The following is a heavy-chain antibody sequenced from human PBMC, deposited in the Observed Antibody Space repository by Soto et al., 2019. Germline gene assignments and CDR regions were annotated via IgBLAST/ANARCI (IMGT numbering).Heavy chain of an antibody. Sequence: ASVKVSCKASGYTFTSYGISWVRQAPGQGLEWMGWISAYNGNTNYAQKLQGRVTMTTDTSTSTAYMELSSLRSEDSAVYYCARDRAVAAALLRNYYYAMDVWG. CDR2: ISAYNGNT. CDR3: ARDRAVAAALLRNYYYAMDV. CDR1: GYTFTSYG. D-gene: IGHD2-2*01. J-gene: IGHJ6*02. V-gene: IGHV1-18*01.